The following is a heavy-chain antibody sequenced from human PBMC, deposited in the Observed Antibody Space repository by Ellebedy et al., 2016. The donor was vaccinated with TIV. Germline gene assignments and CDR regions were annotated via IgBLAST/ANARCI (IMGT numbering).Heavy chain of an antibody. CDR1: GYTFTSYG. V-gene: IGHV1-69*04. D-gene: IGHD6-6*01. CDR2: IIPILGIA. Sequence: AASVKVSCKASGYTFTSYGISWVRQAPGQGLEWMGRIIPILGIANYAQKFQGRVTITADKSTSTAYMELSSLRSEDTAVYYCARDTFSSSSLWFDPWGQGTLVTVSS. CDR3: ARDTFSSSSLWFDP. J-gene: IGHJ5*02.